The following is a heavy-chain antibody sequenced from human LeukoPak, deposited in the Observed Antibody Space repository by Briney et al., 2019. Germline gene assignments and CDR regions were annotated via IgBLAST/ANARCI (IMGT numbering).Heavy chain of an antibody. D-gene: IGHD1-26*01. Sequence: ASVKVSCKASGYTFTSYYMHWVRQAPGQGLEWMGWINPNSGGTNYAQNFQDRVTMTRDTSISTAYMELSSLRSDDTAVYYCARDGGSYRAFDIWGQGTMVTVSS. V-gene: IGHV1-2*02. CDR1: GYTFTSYY. J-gene: IGHJ3*02. CDR3: ARDGGSYRAFDI. CDR2: INPNSGGT.